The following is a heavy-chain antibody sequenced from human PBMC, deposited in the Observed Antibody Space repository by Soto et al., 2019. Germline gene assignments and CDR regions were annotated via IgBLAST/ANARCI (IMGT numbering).Heavy chain of an antibody. CDR1: GYSISSGYY. CDR2: IYHSGST. J-gene: IGHJ4*02. V-gene: IGHV4-38-2*01. D-gene: IGHD6-19*01. CDR3: ASTSLSGWYYY. Sequence: SETLSLTCAVSGYSISSGYYWGWIRQPPGKGLEWIGSIYHSGSTYYNPSLKSRVTISVDTSKNQFSLKLSSVTAAETAVYYCASTSLSGWYYYWGQGTLVTVSS.